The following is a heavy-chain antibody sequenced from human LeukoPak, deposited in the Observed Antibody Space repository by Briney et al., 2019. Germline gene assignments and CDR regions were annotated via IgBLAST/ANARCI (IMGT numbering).Heavy chain of an antibody. D-gene: IGHD1/OR15-1a*01. CDR2: ISADRAST. CDR3: AKESTKFDY. J-gene: IGHJ4*01. V-gene: IGHV3-43*02. Sequence: GGSLRLSCVASGLNFDDSAMHWVRQAPGKGLEWVSLISADRASTFSADSVKGRFSISRDNSKNSLYLQMNSLRSEDTAMYYCAKESTKFDYWGHGTLV. CDR1: GLNFDDSA.